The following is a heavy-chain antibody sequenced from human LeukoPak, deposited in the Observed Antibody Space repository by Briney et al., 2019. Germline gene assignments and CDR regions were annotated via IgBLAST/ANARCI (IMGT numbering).Heavy chain of an antibody. CDR3: ARGGYYGSGNDFRFDP. D-gene: IGHD3-10*01. Sequence: SETLSLTCAVYGVSFSGYYWSCLRQPPGKGLEWLGEINHSGSNNHNPSLKSRVNISVDTFKNQFSLKLSSVTAADTAVYFCARGGYYGSGNDFRFDPWGQGTLVTVSS. J-gene: IGHJ5*02. CDR1: GVSFSGYY. CDR2: INHSGSN. V-gene: IGHV4-34*01.